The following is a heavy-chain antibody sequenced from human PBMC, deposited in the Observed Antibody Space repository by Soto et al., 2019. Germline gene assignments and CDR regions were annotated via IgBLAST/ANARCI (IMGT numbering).Heavy chain of an antibody. D-gene: IGHD3-10*01. V-gene: IGHV3-21*01. Sequence: EVQLVESGGGLVKPGGSLRLSCAASGFTFSSYSMNWVRQAPGKGLEWVSSISSSSSYIYYADSVKGRFTISRDNAKNSLYLQMNSLRAEDTAVYYCAGAGFGELLWFDCWGQGTLVTVSS. CDR3: AGAGFGELLWFDC. J-gene: IGHJ4*02. CDR1: GFTFSSYS. CDR2: ISSSSSYI.